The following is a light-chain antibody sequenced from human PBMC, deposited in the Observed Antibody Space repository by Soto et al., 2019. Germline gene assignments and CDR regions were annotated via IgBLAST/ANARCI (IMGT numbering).Light chain of an antibody. CDR3: QKHNSAPYT. J-gene: IGKJ2*01. V-gene: IGKV1-27*01. CDR2: AAS. Sequence: DIQMTQSPSSLSASVGDRVTITCRASQGISNYLSWYQQKPGKVPKLLIYAASTLQSGVPSQFSGSGSGTDFTLTIISMQPEDVATYYCQKHNSAPYTFGQGTKLEIK. CDR1: QGISNY.